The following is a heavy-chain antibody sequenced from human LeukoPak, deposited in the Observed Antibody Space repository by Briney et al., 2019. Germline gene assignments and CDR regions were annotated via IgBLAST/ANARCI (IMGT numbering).Heavy chain of an antibody. V-gene: IGHV4-34*01. J-gene: IGHJ6*04. Sequence: SETLSHTCAVYGGSFSGYYWSWIRQPPGKGLEWIGKINHSGSTNYNPSLKSRVTISVDTSKNQFSLKLSSVTAADTAIYYCGAVAAIRSYYGMDVWGKGTTVTVSS. CDR3: GAVAAIRSYYGMDV. CDR2: INHSGST. CDR1: GGSFSGYY. D-gene: IGHD2-2*02.